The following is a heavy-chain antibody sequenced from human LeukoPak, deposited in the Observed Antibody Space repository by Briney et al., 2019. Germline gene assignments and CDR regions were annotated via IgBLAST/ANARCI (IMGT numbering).Heavy chain of an antibody. D-gene: IGHD1-26*01. CDR1: GYTFTGYY. Sequence: ASVKVSCKASGYTFTGYYMHWVRQAPGQGLEWMGWINPNSGGTNYAQKFRGRVTMTRDTSISTAYMELSRLRSDDTAVYYCARVLGATREYYFDYWGQGTLVTVSS. J-gene: IGHJ4*02. CDR3: ARVLGATREYYFDY. V-gene: IGHV1-2*02. CDR2: INPNSGGT.